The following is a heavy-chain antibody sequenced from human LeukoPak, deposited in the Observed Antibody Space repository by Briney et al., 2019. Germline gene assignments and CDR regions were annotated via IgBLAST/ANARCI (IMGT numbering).Heavy chain of an antibody. J-gene: IGHJ3*02. CDR3: ARMYLGRITMIVVVRNAFDI. V-gene: IGHV4-34*01. Sequence: SETLSLTCAVYGGSFSGYYWSWIRQPPGKGLEWIGEINHSGSTNYNPSLKNRVTISVDTSKNQFSLKLSSVTAADTAVYYCARMYLGRITMIVVVRNAFDIWGQGTMVTVSS. D-gene: IGHD3-22*01. CDR1: GGSFSGYY. CDR2: INHSGST.